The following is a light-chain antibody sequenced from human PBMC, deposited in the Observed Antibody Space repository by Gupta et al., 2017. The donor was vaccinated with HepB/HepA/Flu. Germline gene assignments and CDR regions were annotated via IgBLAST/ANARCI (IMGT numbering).Light chain of an antibody. CDR3: QQLNSYPLFT. J-gene: IGKJ3*01. V-gene: IGKV1-9*01. Sequence: DIQLTQSPSFLSASVGDRVTITCRASQGISSYLAWYQQKPGKAPKLLIYAASTLQSGVPSRFIGSGSGTEFTLTIRGLQPEDVATYYCQQLNSYPLFTFGPGTKVEIK. CDR1: QGISSY. CDR2: AAS.